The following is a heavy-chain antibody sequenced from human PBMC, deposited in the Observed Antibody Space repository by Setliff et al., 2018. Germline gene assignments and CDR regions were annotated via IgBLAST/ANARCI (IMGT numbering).Heavy chain of an antibody. J-gene: IGHJ6*03. Sequence: SVKVSCKASGDTFSSYAINWVRQAPGQGLEWMGGIIPIFGTANYAQKFQGRVTIITDEFTGTAYMELSSLRTEDTAVYYCAREGVDIRSSTDYRYYMDVWGKGTTVTVSS. D-gene: IGHD5-12*01. CDR1: GDTFSSYA. CDR2: IIPIFGTA. CDR3: AREGVDIRSSTDYRYYMDV. V-gene: IGHV1-69*05.